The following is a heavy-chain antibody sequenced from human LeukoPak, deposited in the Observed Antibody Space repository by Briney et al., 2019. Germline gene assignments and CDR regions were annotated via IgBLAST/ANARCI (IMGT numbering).Heavy chain of an antibody. CDR1: GFTVSNNY. D-gene: IGHD6-13*01. J-gene: IGHJ4*02. CDR3: ARDPPGIAASVSGG. CDR2: IYSGGTT. Sequence: GGSLRLSCKASGFTVSNNYMNWVRQAPGRGLEWVALIYSGGTTNYADSVKGRFTISRDNSKNTLYLQMTNVRVEDTAVYYCARDPPGIAASVSGGWGQGTLATVSS. V-gene: IGHV3-53*01.